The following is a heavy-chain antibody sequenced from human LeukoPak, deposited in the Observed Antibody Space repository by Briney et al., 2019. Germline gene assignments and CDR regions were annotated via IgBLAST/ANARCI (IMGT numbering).Heavy chain of an antibody. CDR2: IYPGDSDT. CDR1: GYSFTSYW. J-gene: IGHJ4*02. V-gene: IGHV5-51*01. Sequence: GESLKISCKGSGYSFTSYWIAWVRQTPGKGLELMGIIYPGDSDTTYSPSFQGQVTISVDKSISTAYLLWSSLKASDTAMYYCARRVLDYGVETFEYWGQGTLVTVSS. D-gene: IGHD4-17*01. CDR3: ARRVLDYGVETFEY.